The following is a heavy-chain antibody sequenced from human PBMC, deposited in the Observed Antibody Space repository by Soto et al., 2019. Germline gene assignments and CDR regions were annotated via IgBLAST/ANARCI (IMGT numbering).Heavy chain of an antibody. J-gene: IGHJ6*02. Sequence: QVQLVQSGAEVKKPGSSVKVSCKASGGTFSSYAISWVRQAPGQGLEWMGGIIPIFGTANYAQKFQGRVTITADASTSTAYMEMSSMRSEDTAVYYCERKQDVSNSHGMDVWGQGTTVTVSS. CDR2: IIPIFGTA. CDR3: ERKQDVSNSHGMDV. D-gene: IGHD4-4*01. V-gene: IGHV1-69*12. CDR1: GGTFSSYA.